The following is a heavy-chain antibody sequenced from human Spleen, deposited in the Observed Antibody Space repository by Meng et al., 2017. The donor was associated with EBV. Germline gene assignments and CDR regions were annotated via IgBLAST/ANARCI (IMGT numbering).Heavy chain of an antibody. CDR3: ARDLRPWLGGFDA. V-gene: IGHV4-4*02. CDR2: IWHSGT. CDR1: GGSISSDIW. Sequence: QVPLRGSGPGLVGPSGTLSLTCPVSGGSISSDIWGSWVRQPPGKGLEWIGEIWHSGTNYSPSLKSRVTISVDKSKNQFSLNLGFMTAADTAVYYCARDLRPWLGGFDAWGPGTLVTVSS. D-gene: IGHD3-10*01. J-gene: IGHJ5*02.